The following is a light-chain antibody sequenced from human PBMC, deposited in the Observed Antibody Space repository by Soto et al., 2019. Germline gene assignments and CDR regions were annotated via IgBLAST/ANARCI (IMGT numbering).Light chain of an antibody. Sequence: QSALTQSPSASGTPGQRVTISCSGSSSNIGSNYVYWYQQLPGTAPKLLIYRNNQRPSGVPDRFSGSKSGTSASLAISGHRSEDEADYYCAAWDDSLSGRGVFGTGTKVTVL. CDR3: AAWDDSLSGRGV. CDR2: RNN. V-gene: IGLV1-47*01. J-gene: IGLJ1*01. CDR1: SSNIGSNY.